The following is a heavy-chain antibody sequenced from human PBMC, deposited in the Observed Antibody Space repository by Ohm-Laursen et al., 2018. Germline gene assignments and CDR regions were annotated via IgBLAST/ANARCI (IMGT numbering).Heavy chain of an antibody. J-gene: IGHJ4*02. V-gene: IGHV4-31*03. CDR3: ARRANSAFPYYLDY. D-gene: IGHD1-26*01. CDR1: SGAINSGGSY. Sequence: TLSLTCPVSSGAINSGGSYWTWIRQHPRRGLEWIGSLYHSGSTFYNPSLESRLSILIDTSKNQLSLKLSSVTAADTAVYYCARRANSAFPYYLDYWGQGTLVTVSS. CDR2: LYHSGST.